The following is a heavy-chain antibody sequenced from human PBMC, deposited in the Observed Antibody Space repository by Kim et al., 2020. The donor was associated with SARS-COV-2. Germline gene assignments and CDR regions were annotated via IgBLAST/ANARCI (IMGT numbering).Heavy chain of an antibody. V-gene: IGHV4-34*01. J-gene: IGHJ6*02. D-gene: IGHD4-17*01. CDR1: GGSFSGYY. CDR3: ARGRGGTTVVTLGLGYYYYYGMAV. Sequence: SETLSLTCAVYGGSFSGYYWSWIRQPPGKGLEWIGEINHSGSTNYNPSLKSRGTISVDTSKNQFSLKLSSVTAADTAVYYCARGRGGTTVVTLGLGYYYYYGMAVWGQGTTVTVSS. CDR2: INHSGST.